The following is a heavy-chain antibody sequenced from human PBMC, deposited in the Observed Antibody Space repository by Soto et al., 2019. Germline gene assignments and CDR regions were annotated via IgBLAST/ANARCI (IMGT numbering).Heavy chain of an antibody. D-gene: IGHD5-18*01. Sequence: GGSLRLSCAASGFTFSSYTMHWVRQAPCKGLEWVTVISYDGSNKYYADSVKGRFTISRDNSKNTLYLQMNSLRAEDTAIYHCARDPSLAAMGEHYYYVMDVWGQGTTVTVSS. V-gene: IGHV3-30-3*01. CDR3: ARDPSLAAMGEHYYYVMDV. J-gene: IGHJ6*02. CDR1: GFTFSSYT. CDR2: ISYDGSNK.